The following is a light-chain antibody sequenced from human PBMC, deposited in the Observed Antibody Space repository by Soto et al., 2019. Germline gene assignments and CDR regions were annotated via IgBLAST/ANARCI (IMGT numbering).Light chain of an antibody. Sequence: DIQMTQAPSSLSASVGVRVTITCRARQDISTYLAWYQQKPGKVPKLLISAAYTLQSGVPPRFSGSGSGTDFTLTIRSLQPEDVATYYCQKYDNAPLTFGGGTKVEIK. CDR1: QDISTY. J-gene: IGKJ4*01. CDR3: QKYDNAPLT. V-gene: IGKV1-27*01. CDR2: AAY.